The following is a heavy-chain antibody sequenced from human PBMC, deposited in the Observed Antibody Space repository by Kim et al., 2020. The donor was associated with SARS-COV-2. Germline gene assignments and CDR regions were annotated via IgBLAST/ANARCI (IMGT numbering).Heavy chain of an antibody. V-gene: IGHV4-39*01. D-gene: IGHD1-26*01. CDR3: ARAPVNTPNSWPPGVFAY. CDR2: MYYSGSS. Sequence: SENLSLTCTVSGGSITSSSFYWGWIRQPPGKGLEWMGTMYYSGSSLYNPSLKSRVTISVNMSRNQFSLKLDSVTAADTAVYYCARAPVNTPNSWPPGVFAYWGQGILVTVSS. CDR1: GGSITSSSFY. J-gene: IGHJ4*02.